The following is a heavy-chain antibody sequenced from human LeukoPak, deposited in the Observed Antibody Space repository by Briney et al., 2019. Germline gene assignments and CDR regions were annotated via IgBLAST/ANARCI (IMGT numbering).Heavy chain of an antibody. CDR3: ARDRSIRAPHYYMDV. CDR1: GGSISSYY. CDR2: IHTSGST. V-gene: IGHV4-4*07. Sequence: SSETLSLTCTVSGGSISSYYWSWIRQPAGKGLEWIGRIHTSGSTNYNPSLKSRVTMSVDTSKNQFSLKLSSVTAADTAVYYCARDRSIRAPHYYMDVWGKGTTVTVSS. J-gene: IGHJ6*03.